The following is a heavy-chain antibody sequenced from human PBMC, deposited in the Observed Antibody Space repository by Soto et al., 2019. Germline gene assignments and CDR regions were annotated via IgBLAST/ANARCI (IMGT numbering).Heavy chain of an antibody. Sequence: SETLSLTCAVYGGSFSGYYWSWIRQPPGKGLEWIGEINHSGSTNYNPSLKSRVTISVDTSKNQFSLKLSSVTAADTAVYYCARGQGYYDSSGYYYDLFDYWGQGALVTVSS. V-gene: IGHV4-34*01. CDR1: GGSFSGYY. CDR2: INHSGST. J-gene: IGHJ4*02. CDR3: ARGQGYYDSSGYYYDLFDY. D-gene: IGHD3-22*01.